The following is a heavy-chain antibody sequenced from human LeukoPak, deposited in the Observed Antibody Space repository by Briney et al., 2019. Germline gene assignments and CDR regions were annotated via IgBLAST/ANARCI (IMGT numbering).Heavy chain of an antibody. J-gene: IGHJ4*02. V-gene: IGHV3-53*01. D-gene: IGHD3-22*01. Sequence: GGSLRLSCAASGFTVSSNYMSWVRQAPGKGLEWVSVIYSGGSTYYADSVKGRFTISRDNSKNTLYLQMNSLRAEDTAVYYCARATYYYDSSGYYYRRWDYWGQGTLSPSPQ. CDR1: GFTVSSNY. CDR2: IYSGGST. CDR3: ARATYYYDSSGYYYRRWDY.